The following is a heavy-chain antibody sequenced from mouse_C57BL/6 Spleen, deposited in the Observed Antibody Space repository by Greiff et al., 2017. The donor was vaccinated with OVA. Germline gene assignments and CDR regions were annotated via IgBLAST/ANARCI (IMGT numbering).Heavy chain of an antibody. V-gene: IGHV1-15*01. CDR1: GYTFTDYE. CDR2: IDPETGGT. CDR3: TRGSFFAY. Sequence: LVESGAELVRPGASVTLSCKASGYTFTDYEMHWVKQTPVHGLEWIGAIDPETGGTAYNQKFKGKAILTADKSSSTAYMELRSLTSEDSAVYYCTRGSFFAYWGQGTLVTVSA. J-gene: IGHJ3*01.